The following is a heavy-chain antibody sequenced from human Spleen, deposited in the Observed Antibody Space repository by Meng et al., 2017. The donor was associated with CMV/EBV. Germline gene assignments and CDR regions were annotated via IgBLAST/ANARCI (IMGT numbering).Heavy chain of an antibody. CDR2: INHSGST. CDR1: GGSFSGYY. J-gene: IGHJ2*01. Sequence: QGQRKQWGAGLLKPSETLSLTCAVYGGSFSGYYWSWIRQPPGKGLEWIGEINHSGSTNYNPSLKSRVTISVDTSKNQFSLKLSSVTAADSAVYYCARGLFDLWGRGTLVTVSS. V-gene: IGHV4-34*01. CDR3: ARGLFDL.